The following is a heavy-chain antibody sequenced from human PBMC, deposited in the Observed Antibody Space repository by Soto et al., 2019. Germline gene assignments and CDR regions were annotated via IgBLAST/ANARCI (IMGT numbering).Heavy chain of an antibody. CDR3: ARLMGVVTVDY. Sequence: QLQLQESGPGLVKPSETLSLTCTVSGGSISSTSHYWGWIRQPPGKGLEWIGNIYYAGSPYYNPSLKSRVTKSANTSKNHLSLALTSVTTADTAVYYCARLMGVVTVDYWGQGALVTVSS. D-gene: IGHD2-21*02. V-gene: IGHV4-39*02. CDR2: IYYAGSP. J-gene: IGHJ4*02. CDR1: GGSISSTSHY.